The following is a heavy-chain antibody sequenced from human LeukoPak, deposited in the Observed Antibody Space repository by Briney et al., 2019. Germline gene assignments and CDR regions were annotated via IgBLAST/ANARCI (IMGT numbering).Heavy chain of an antibody. J-gene: IGHJ4*02. CDR3: ARGIKVGATLIGY. CDR1: GYTFTSYG. CDR2: ISAYNGNA. Sequence: ASVKVSCKAPGYTFTSYGISWVRQAPGQGLEWMGWISAYNGNANYAHKLQGRVTMTTDTSTSTAYMELSSLRSEDTAVYYCARGIKVGATLIGYWGQGTLVTVSS. D-gene: IGHD1-26*01. V-gene: IGHV1-18*01.